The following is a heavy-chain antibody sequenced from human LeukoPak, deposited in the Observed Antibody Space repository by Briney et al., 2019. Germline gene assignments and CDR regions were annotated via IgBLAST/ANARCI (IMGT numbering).Heavy chain of an antibody. CDR3: ARGLGGGRRSYSSSWSFDY. D-gene: IGHD6-13*01. CDR2: INHSGST. V-gene: IGHV4-34*01. Sequence: SETLSLTCAVYGGSFSGYYWSWIRQPPGKGLEWIGEINHSGSTNYNPSLKSRVTISVDTSKSQFSLKLSSVTAADTAVYYCARGLGGGRRSYSSSWSFDYWGQGTLVTVSS. J-gene: IGHJ4*02. CDR1: GGSFSGYY.